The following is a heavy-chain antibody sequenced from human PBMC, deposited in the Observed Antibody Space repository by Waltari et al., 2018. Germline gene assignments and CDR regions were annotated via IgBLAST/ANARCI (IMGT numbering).Heavy chain of an antibody. CDR2: IKSDTYGVTT. V-gene: IGHV3-15*07. D-gene: IGHD3-10*01. CDR3: TQIALWFGDPVDY. CDR1: GFTCNKDW. Sequence: EVQLVESGGGLVEPGWALRLSCGASGFTCNKDWMHWVRQAPGKGLEWLGRIKSDTYGVTTDYAAPVKGRFTISRDDSKNTLYLQMNSLKTEDTAVYYCTQIALWFGDPVDYWGQGTLVTVSA. J-gene: IGHJ4*02.